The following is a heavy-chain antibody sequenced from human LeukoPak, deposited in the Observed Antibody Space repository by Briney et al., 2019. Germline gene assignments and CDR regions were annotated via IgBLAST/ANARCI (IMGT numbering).Heavy chain of an antibody. CDR1: GFTFSSYA. CDR3: AKANVLLWFGEFRD. V-gene: IGHV3-23*01. D-gene: IGHD3-10*01. CDR2: ISGSGGST. Sequence: PGGSLRLSCAASGFTFSSYAMSWVRQAPGKGLEWVSAISGSGGSTCYADSVKGRFTISRDNSKNTLYLQMNSLRAEDTAVYYCAKANVLLWFGEFRDWGQGTLVTVSS. J-gene: IGHJ4*02.